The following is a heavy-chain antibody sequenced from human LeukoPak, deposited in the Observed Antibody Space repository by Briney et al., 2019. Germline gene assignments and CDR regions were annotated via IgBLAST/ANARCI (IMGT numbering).Heavy chain of an antibody. D-gene: IGHD5-18*01. Sequence: GGSLRLSCAASGFTFDDYGMSWVRQAPGKGLEWVSGINWNGGSAGYADSVKGRFTISRDNAKNSLYLQMNSLRAEDTALYYCARGGGDVDTAVPPYFDYWGQGTLVTVSS. V-gene: IGHV3-20*04. CDR1: GFTFDDYG. J-gene: IGHJ4*02. CDR3: ARGGGDVDTAVPPYFDY. CDR2: INWNGGSA.